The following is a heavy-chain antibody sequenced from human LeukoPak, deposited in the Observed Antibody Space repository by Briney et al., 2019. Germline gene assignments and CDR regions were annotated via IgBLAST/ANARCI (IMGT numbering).Heavy chain of an antibody. D-gene: IGHD2-15*01. CDR2: ISGSGDGT. J-gene: IGHJ6*03. CDR3: AKNLRRPQTPRSFYDTGV. V-gene: IGHV3-23*01. CDR1: GFTFSSYA. Sequence: PGGSLRLSCAASGFTFSSYAMTWVRQAPDRGLEWVSSISGSGDGTNYADSVKGRSTISRENSKNTLYLQMNNLRAEDTAVYYCAKNLRRPQTPRSFYDTGVWGKGTTVTVSS.